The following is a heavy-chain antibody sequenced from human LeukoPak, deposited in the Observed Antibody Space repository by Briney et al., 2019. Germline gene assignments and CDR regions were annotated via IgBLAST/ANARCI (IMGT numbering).Heavy chain of an antibody. CDR3: ARGELVGLGATSAGWFDP. Sequence: ASVKVSCKASGYTFTGYYMHWVRQAPGQGLEWMGRINPNSGGTNYAQKFQGGVTMTRDTSISTAYMEMSRLRSDDTTVYYCARGELVGLGATSAGWFDPWGQGTLVTVSS. CDR1: GYTFTGYY. J-gene: IGHJ5*02. D-gene: IGHD1-26*01. CDR2: INPNSGGT. V-gene: IGHV1-2*06.